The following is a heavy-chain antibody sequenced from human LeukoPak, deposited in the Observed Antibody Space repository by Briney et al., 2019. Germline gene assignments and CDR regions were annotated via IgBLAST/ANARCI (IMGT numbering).Heavy chain of an antibody. J-gene: IGHJ4*02. V-gene: IGHV1-46*01. CDR2: INPSGGSS. D-gene: IGHD5/OR15-5a*01. CDR3: ATPGDLVSTGLFDY. Sequence: RASVKVSCKTSGYTFTNYRLHWVRQAPGQGLEWMGIINPSGGSSSYAQKFQGRVTMTRDTSTATVYMELSSLRSDDTAVYYCATPGDLVSTGLFDYWGQGTLVTVSS. CDR1: GYTFTNYR.